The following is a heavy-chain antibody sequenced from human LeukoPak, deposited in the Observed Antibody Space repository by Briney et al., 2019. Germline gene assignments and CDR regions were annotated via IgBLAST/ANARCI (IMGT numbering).Heavy chain of an antibody. CDR3: ASPGIAIH. Sequence: PSETLSLTCTVSGGSISSSSYYWGWIRQPPGKGLEWIGSIYYSGSTCYNPSLKSRVTISVDTSKNQFSLKLSSVTAADTAVYYCASPGIAIHWGQGTLVTVSS. J-gene: IGHJ4*02. CDR1: GGSISSSSYY. CDR2: IYYSGST. D-gene: IGHD6-13*01. V-gene: IGHV4-39*01.